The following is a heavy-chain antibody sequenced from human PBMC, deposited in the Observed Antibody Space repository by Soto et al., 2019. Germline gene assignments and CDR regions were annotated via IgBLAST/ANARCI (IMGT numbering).Heavy chain of an antibody. CDR2: IYYSGST. D-gene: IGHD3-16*02. J-gene: IGHJ5*02. CDR3: ARDYRRGDLWFENGKWFDP. CDR1: GGSISSCCYY. Sequence: TLSLTCTVSGGSISSCCYYWSWIRQHPGKGLEWIGYIYYSGSTYYNPSLKSRVTISVDTSKNQFSLKLSSVTAADTAVYYCARDYRRGDLWFENGKWFDPWGQGTLVTVCS. V-gene: IGHV4-31*03.